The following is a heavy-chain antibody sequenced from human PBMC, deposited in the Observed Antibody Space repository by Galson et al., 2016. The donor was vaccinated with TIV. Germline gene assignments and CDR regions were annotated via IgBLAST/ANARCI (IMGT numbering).Heavy chain of an antibody. J-gene: IGHJ4*02. D-gene: IGHD1-26*01. Sequence: SVKVSCKASAYSFIDYYMHWVRQAPGQGLEWMGRINPNSGATNYAQKFQGRVTMTRDTSSSTAYMELSRLRSDDTAIYYCARGLLGVVGATDYWGQGTLVTVSS. CDR1: AYSFIDYY. CDR3: ARGLLGVVGATDY. CDR2: INPNSGAT. V-gene: IGHV1-2*06.